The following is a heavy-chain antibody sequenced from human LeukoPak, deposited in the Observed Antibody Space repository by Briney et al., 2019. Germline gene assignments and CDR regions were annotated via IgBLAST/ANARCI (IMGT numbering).Heavy chain of an antibody. CDR2: ISSSSSTI. CDR1: ASTFSRSY. V-gene: IGHV3-48*04. D-gene: IGHD5/OR15-5a*01. CDR3: ARATLRYNFDY. Sequence: GGSLRLSCAASASTFSRSYMGWVRQAPGKGLEWVSYISSSSSTIYYADSVKGRFTISRDNAKNSLYLQMNSLRAEDTAVYYCARATLRYNFDYWGQGTLVTVSS. J-gene: IGHJ4*02.